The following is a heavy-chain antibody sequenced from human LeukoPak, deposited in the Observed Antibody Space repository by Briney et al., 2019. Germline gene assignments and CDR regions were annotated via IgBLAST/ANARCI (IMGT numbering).Heavy chain of an antibody. V-gene: IGHV4-59*01. CDR1: GGSISSYY. J-gene: IGHJ4*02. CDR2: IYYSGST. Sequence: SETLSLTCTVSGGSISSYYWSWIRQPPGKGLEWIGYIYYSGSTNYNPSLKSRVTISVDTSKNQFSLKLSSVTAADTAVYYCARVVFWSGSYGFDYWGQGTLVTVSS. CDR3: ARVVFWSGSYGFDY. D-gene: IGHD3-3*01.